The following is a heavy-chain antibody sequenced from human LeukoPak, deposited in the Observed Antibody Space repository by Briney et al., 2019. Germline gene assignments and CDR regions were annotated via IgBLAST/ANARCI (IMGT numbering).Heavy chain of an antibody. CDR3: ARASSGWYNWFDP. CDR1: GGSIRGYY. J-gene: IGHJ5*02. V-gene: IGHV4-59*01. CDR2: IYSSGST. Sequence: SETLSLTCNVSGGSIRGYYWSWIRQPPGKGLEWIGYIYSSGSTNYNPSLKSRVTMSVDTSKNQFSLKVSSVTAADTAVYYCARASSGWYNWFDPWGQGTLVTVSS. D-gene: IGHD6-19*01.